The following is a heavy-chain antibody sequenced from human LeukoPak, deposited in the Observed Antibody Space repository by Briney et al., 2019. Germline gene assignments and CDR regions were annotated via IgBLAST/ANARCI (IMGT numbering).Heavy chain of an antibody. CDR2: INHSGST. V-gene: IGHV4-34*01. J-gene: IGHJ4*02. CDR1: GGSFSGYY. D-gene: IGHD6-19*01. CDR3: ARVLRYSSGWYGY. Sequence: PSETLSLTCAVYGGSFSGYYWSWIRQPPGKGLEWIGEINHSGSTNYNPSLKSRVTISVDTSKNQFSLKLSSVTAADTAVYYCARVLRYSSGWYGYWGQGTLVTVSS.